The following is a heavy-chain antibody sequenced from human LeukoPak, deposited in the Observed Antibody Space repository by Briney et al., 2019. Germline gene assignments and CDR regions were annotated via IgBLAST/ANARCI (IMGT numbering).Heavy chain of an antibody. V-gene: IGHV4-59*01. CDR2: IYYSGST. CDR3: ARDGLVDYGGEDAFDI. J-gene: IGHJ3*02. D-gene: IGHD4-23*01. Sequence: SETLSLTCTVSGGSISSYYWSWIRQPPGKGLEWIGYIYYSGSTKYNPSLKSRVTISVDTSKNQFSLKLSSVTAADTAVYYCARDGLVDYGGEDAFDIWGQGTMVTVSS. CDR1: GGSISSYY.